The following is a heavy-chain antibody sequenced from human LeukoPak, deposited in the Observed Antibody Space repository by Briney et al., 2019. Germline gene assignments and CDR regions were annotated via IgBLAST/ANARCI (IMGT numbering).Heavy chain of an antibody. CDR1: GASVSSGGSS. V-gene: IGHV4-30-2*01. J-gene: IGHJ5*02. D-gene: IGHD3-10*01. CDR2: IYHIVNT. CDR3: ARDSYGLGSNYFDP. Sequence: PSQTLSRTCAVTGASVSSGGSSWAWIRQPPGKGLEWIGYIYHIVNTFYNPSLQSRVTISVDRAKNQVSLRLTSVTAADTAVYYCARDSYGLGSNYFDPWGQGTQVTVSS.